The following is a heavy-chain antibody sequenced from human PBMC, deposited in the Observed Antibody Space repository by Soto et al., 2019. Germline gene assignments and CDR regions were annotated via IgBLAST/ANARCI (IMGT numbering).Heavy chain of an antibody. CDR3: ARQGPLGVAYNWFDP. CDR2: IYYSGST. V-gene: IGHV4-39*01. Sequence: SETLSLTCTVSGGSISSSSYYWGWIRQPPGKGLEWIGSIYYSGSTYYNPSLKSRVTISVDTSKNQFSLKLSSVTAADTAVYYCARQGPLGVAYNWFDPWGQGTLVTVSS. D-gene: IGHD3-10*01. J-gene: IGHJ5*02. CDR1: GGSISSSSYY.